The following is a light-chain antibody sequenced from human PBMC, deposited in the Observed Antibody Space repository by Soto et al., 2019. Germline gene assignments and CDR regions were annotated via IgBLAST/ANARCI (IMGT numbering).Light chain of an antibody. V-gene: IGLV1-40*01. J-gene: IGLJ1*01. CDR3: QSYDSSLSVLDV. Sequence: QSVLTQPPSVSGAPGQRVTISCIGSSSNIGAGYDVHWYQQLPGTAPKLLIYGNSNRPSGVPDRFSGSKSGTSASLAITGLQAEDEADYYCQSYDSSLSVLDVFGTGTKLTVL. CDR1: SSNIGAGYD. CDR2: GNS.